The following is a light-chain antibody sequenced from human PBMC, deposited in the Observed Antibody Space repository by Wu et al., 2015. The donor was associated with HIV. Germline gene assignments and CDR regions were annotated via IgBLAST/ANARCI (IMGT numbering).Light chain of an antibody. CDR1: QSISSK. V-gene: IGKV3-15*01. J-gene: IGKJ1*01. Sequence: EIVMTQSPVTLSVSPGERVTLSCRASQSISSKLVWYQQKPGQTPRLLIYGASTRATGIPVRFSGSGSGTEFTLTISSLQSEDFAVYFCQQYDNYRWTFGQGTKVDIK. CDR2: GAS. CDR3: QQYDNYRWT.